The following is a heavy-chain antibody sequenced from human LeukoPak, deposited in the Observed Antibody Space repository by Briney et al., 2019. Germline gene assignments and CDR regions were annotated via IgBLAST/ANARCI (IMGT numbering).Heavy chain of an antibody. J-gene: IGHJ4*02. V-gene: IGHV4-4*07. CDR2: IYTSGST. D-gene: IGHD4-17*01. CDR1: GGSIGSYF. Sequence: SETLSLTCIVSGGSIGSYFWSWIRQPAGKGLEWIGRIYTSGSTNYNPSLKSRVTMSIDTSNNHFSLKLTSVTAADTALYYCARQPDYGDQVFDYWGQGILVTVSS. CDR3: ARQPDYGDQVFDY.